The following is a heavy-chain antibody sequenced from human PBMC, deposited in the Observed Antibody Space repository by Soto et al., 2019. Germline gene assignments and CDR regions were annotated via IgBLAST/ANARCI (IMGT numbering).Heavy chain of an antibody. CDR2: INPNSGGT. D-gene: IGHD2-15*01. CDR1: GYTFTGYY. CDR3: ARGAAVVVVAATGVGYNWFDP. J-gene: IGHJ5*02. Sequence: QVQLVQSGAEVKKPGASVKVSCKASGYTFTGYYMHWVRQAPGQGLEWMGWINPNSGGTNYAQKFQGWVTMTRDTSISTAYMELSRLGSDDTAVYYCARGAAVVVVAATGVGYNWFDPWGQGTLVTVSS. V-gene: IGHV1-2*04.